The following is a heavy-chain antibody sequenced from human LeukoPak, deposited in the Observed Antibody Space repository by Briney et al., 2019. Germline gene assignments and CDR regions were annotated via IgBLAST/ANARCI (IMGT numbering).Heavy chain of an antibody. CDR3: AKDYRLVRGVINY. Sequence: GGSLRLSCVGSNFTFSDYAMNWVRQAPGKGLEWVSAISGSGGSTYYADSVKGRFTISRDNSKNTLYLQMNSLRAEDTAVYYCAKDYRLVRGVINYWGQGTLVTVSS. CDR2: ISGSGGST. V-gene: IGHV3-23*01. CDR1: NFTFSDYA. J-gene: IGHJ4*02. D-gene: IGHD3-10*01.